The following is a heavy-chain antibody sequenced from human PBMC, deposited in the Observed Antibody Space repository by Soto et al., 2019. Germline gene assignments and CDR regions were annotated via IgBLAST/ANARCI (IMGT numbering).Heavy chain of an antibody. J-gene: IGHJ3*02. V-gene: IGHV1-2*04. CDR1: GYTFTDYY. CDR3: ARARHNGFDI. Sequence: QVQLVQSGAEVKKPGASVKVSCKASGYTFTDYYIHWVRQAPGQGLEWMGWINPNSGDTKNPQKFQGWVTMTRDTSISTAYMELTRLTSDATAVYYCARARHNGFDIWGQGTLVTVSS. CDR2: INPNSGDT.